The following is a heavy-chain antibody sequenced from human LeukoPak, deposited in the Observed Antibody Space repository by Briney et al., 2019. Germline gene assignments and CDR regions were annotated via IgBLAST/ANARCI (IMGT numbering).Heavy chain of an antibody. CDR2: IHYSGST. Sequence: SETLSLTCSVSGAPINSGGHYWSWIRQRPGKGLEWIGYIHYSGSTSYNPSLKSRVTISLDTSKNHFSLKLSSVTAADTAVYYCASALYYYYMDVWGKGTTVTVSS. CDR1: GAPINSGGHY. J-gene: IGHJ6*03. CDR3: ASALYYYYMDV. V-gene: IGHV4-31*03.